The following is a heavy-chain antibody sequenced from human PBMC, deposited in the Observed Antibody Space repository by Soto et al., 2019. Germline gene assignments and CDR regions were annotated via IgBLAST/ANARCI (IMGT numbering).Heavy chain of an antibody. J-gene: IGHJ6*02. V-gene: IGHV3-23*01. CDR3: AKGSGNIRPYGMDV. CDR2: ISGSGGTI. CDR1: GFTFSNHA. Sequence: GGSLRLSCAAAGFTFSNHAMSWVRQAPGKGLEWVSTISGSGGTIYYADSVKGRFTISRDNSKNALWPQMISLRAEDTALYYCAKGSGNIRPYGMDVWGQGTTVTVSS.